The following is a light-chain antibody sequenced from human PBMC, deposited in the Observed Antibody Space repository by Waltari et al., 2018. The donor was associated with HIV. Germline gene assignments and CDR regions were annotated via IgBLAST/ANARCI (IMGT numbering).Light chain of an antibody. CDR3: CSYASSTTYV. Sequence: QSALTQPASVSGSPGQSITISCTGTNSDVGNYNLVSWYQKHPGNAPKLMIYEVKKRPAGISDRFSGAKSDNTASLTIAGRQAEDEADYYCCSYASSTTYVFGTGTKITVL. CDR2: EVK. V-gene: IGLV2-23*02. J-gene: IGLJ1*01. CDR1: NSDVGNYNL.